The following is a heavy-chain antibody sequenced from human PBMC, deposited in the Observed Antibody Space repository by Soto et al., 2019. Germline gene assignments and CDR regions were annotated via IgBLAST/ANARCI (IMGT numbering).Heavy chain of an antibody. CDR2: INAGSSAK. CDR1: GFTFSTSG. J-gene: IGHJ4*02. Sequence: EVQLVESGGGLVKPGESLRLSCAASGFTFSTSGMNWVRQAPGKGLEWVSSINAGSSAKYYAVPVKGRFLISRDNGKNSVYLHMSSLKAEDTAIYYCAREERLLQDLEYWGQGTLVTVSS. V-gene: IGHV3-21*01. CDR3: AREERLLQDLEY. D-gene: IGHD2-15*01.